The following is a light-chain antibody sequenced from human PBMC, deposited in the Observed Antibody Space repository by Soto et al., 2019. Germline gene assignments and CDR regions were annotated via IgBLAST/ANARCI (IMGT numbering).Light chain of an antibody. J-gene: IGKJ4*01. CDR2: DAS. V-gene: IGKV1-5*01. Sequence: DIQMTQSPSTLSAYVGDRFTITCWASQTISSWLAWYQQKPGKAPKLLIYDASSLESGVPSRFSGSGSGTEFTLTISSLQPDDFATYYCQQYNTYSVTFGGGTRWIS. CDR3: QQYNTYSVT. CDR1: QTISSW.